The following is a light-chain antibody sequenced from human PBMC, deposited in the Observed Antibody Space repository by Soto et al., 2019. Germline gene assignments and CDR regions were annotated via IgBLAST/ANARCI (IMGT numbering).Light chain of an antibody. CDR2: NVY. CDR1: SSDVGAYNF. J-gene: IGLJ1*01. Sequence: VLTRPASVSGSPGQSITISCTGTSSDVGAYNFVSWHQQHPGKAPKLMIYNVYDRPSGISYRFSGSKSGNTASLTISGLQGEDEADYYCSAYTVSRTYVFGTGTKVTVL. CDR3: SAYTVSRTYV. V-gene: IGLV2-14*03.